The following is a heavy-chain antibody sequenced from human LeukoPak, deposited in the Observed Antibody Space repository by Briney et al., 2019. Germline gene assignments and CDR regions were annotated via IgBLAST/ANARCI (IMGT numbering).Heavy chain of an antibody. Sequence: GGSLRLSCAASGFTFSSYCMNWVRQPPGKGLEWVSSISSSSSYIYYADSVKGRFTISRDNAKNSLYLQMNSLRAEDTAVYYCASNYGSGSYYVRSYYGMDVWGQGTTVTVSS. CDR1: GFTFSSYC. D-gene: IGHD3-10*01. CDR2: ISSSSSYI. CDR3: ASNYGSGSYYVRSYYGMDV. V-gene: IGHV3-21*01. J-gene: IGHJ6*02.